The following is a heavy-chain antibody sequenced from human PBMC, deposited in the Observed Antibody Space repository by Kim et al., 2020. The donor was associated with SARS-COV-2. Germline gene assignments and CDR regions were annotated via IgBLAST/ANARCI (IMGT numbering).Heavy chain of an antibody. CDR2: IYYSGST. Sequence: SETLSLTCTVSGGSISSGGYYWSWIRQHPGKGLEWIGYIYYSGSTYYNPSLKSRVTISVDTSKNQFSLKRSSVTAADTAVYYCAREGVTMVRGVYYYYGMDVWGQGTTVTVSS. CDR1: GGSISSGGYY. J-gene: IGHJ6*02. V-gene: IGHV4-31*03. D-gene: IGHD3-10*01. CDR3: AREGVTMVRGVYYYYGMDV.